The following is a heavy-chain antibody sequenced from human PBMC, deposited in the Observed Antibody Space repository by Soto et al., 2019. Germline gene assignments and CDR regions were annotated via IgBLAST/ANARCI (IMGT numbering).Heavy chain of an antibody. V-gene: IGHV1-69*04. Sequence: SVKVSCKASGYTFSSYTISWVRQAPGQGLEWMGRIIPILGIANYAQKFQGRVTITADKSTSTAYMELSSLRSEDTAVYYCARDLDCSSTSCASYYYYYMDVWGKGTTVTVSS. CDR2: IIPILGIA. D-gene: IGHD2-2*01. J-gene: IGHJ6*03. CDR1: GYTFSSYT. CDR3: ARDLDCSSTSCASYYYYYMDV.